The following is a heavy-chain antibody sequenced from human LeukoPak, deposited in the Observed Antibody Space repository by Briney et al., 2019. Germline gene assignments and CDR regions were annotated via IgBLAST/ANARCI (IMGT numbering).Heavy chain of an antibody. J-gene: IGHJ4*02. V-gene: IGHV3-15*01. D-gene: IGHD1-14*01. CDR2: VKSQTDGGTA. CDR1: GFTFSNAW. Sequence: GGSLRLSCAASGFTFSNAWMSWVRQAPGKGLEWVGRVKSQTDGGTADYAAPVKGRFTISRDDSKNTLYLQMNSLKTEDTALYYCTTESSRTIFYLDYWGQGTLVTVSS. CDR3: TTESSRTIFYLDY.